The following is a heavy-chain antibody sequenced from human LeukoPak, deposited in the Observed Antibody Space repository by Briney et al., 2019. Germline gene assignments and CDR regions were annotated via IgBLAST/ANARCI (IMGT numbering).Heavy chain of an antibody. D-gene: IGHD5-12*01. V-gene: IGHV3-33*01. CDR2: IWYDGSNK. Sequence: PGRSLRLSCAASGFTFSSYGMHWVRQAPGKGLEWVAVIWYDGSNKYYADSVKGRFTISRDNSKNTLYLQMNSLRAEDTAVYYCARSPTRGYSGYDSLDYWGQGTLVTASS. J-gene: IGHJ4*02. CDR3: ARSPTRGYSGYDSLDY. CDR1: GFTFSSYG.